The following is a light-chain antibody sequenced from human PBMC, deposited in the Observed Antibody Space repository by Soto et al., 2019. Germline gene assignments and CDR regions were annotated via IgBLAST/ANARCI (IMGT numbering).Light chain of an antibody. V-gene: IGKV3-20*01. CDR1: QSVRSSY. CDR2: GAS. J-gene: IGKJ4*01. Sequence: EIVLSQSPDTLSLSPGESATLSCRASQSVRSSYLAWYQQTPGQTPRLLIFGASIRATGVPARFSGSGSGTDFTLTISRLEPEDFAVYYCQQFSSYPLTFGGGTKVDIK. CDR3: QQFSSYPLT.